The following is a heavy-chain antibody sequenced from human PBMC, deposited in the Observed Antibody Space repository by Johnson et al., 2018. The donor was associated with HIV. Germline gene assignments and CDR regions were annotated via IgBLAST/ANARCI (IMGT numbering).Heavy chain of an antibody. CDR3: AKVFKVRVAGAFDI. Sequence: VQLVESGGGVVQPGRSLRLSCAASGFTFSSYAMHWVRQAPGKGLEWVAVISYDGSNKYYADYVKGRFTISRDNSKNSRYLQVNSLRADDTALYYCAKVFKVRVAGAFDIWGQGTMVTVSS. V-gene: IGHV3-30-3*01. J-gene: IGHJ3*02. D-gene: IGHD6-19*01. CDR1: GFTFSSYA. CDR2: ISYDGSNK.